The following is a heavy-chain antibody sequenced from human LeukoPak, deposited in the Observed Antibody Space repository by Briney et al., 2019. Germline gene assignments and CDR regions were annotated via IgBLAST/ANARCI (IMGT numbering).Heavy chain of an antibody. V-gene: IGHV4-59*08. Sequence: SETLSLTCTVSGGSISSYYWSWIRQPPGKGLEWIGSIYYSGSTNYNPSLKSRVTISVDTSKNQFSLKLSSVTAADTAVYYCARHKRIAVARRYYYYGMDVWGQGTTVTVSS. CDR2: IYYSGST. CDR3: ARHKRIAVARRYYYYGMDV. J-gene: IGHJ6*02. D-gene: IGHD6-19*01. CDR1: GGSISSYY.